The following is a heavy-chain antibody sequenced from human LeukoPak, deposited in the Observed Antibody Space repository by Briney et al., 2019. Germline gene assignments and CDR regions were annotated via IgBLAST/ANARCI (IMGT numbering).Heavy chain of an antibody. CDR3: ARMHCSGGSCYSVWYYFDY. CDR2: ISSSSSYI. V-gene: IGHV3-21*01. D-gene: IGHD2-15*01. CDR1: GFTFSSYS. J-gene: IGHJ4*02. Sequence: GGSLRLSCAASGFTFSSYSMNWVRQAPGKGLEWVSSISSSSSYIYYADSVKGRFTISRDNAKNSLYLQMNSLRAEDTAVHYCARMHCSGGSCYSVWYYFDYWGQGTLVTVSS.